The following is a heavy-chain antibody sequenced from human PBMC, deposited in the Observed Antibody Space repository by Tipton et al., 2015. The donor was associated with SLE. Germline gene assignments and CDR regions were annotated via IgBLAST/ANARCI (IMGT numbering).Heavy chain of an antibody. CDR1: GYSFTSYW. CDR3: ARLEYCSGGSCYSFDY. Sequence: VQLVQSGAEVKKPGESLKISCKGSGYSFTSYWIGWERQMPGKGLEWMGIIYPGDSDTRSSPSFQGLVTISADKSISTAYLQWSSLKASDTAMYYCARLEYCSGGSCYSFDYWGQGTLVTVSS. CDR2: IYPGDSDT. V-gene: IGHV5-51*03. D-gene: IGHD2-15*01. J-gene: IGHJ4*02.